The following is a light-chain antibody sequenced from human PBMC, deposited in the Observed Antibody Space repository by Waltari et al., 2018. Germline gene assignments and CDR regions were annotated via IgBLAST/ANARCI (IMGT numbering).Light chain of an antibody. J-gene: IGLJ2*01. V-gene: IGLV2-8*01. CDR2: EVS. Sequence: QSALTQPPSASGSPGQSVTISCTGTSSDVGGYNYVSRYQQHPGKAPKLMIYEVSKRPAGVPDRFSGSKSGNTASLTVSGLQAEDEADYYCTSYASSNSVVFGGGTKLTVL. CDR1: SSDVGGYNY. CDR3: TSYASSNSVV.